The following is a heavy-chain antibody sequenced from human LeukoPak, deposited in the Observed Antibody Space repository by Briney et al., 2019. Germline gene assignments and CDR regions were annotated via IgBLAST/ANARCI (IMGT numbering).Heavy chain of an antibody. Sequence: GGSLRLSCAASGFTFSSYAMHWVRQAPGKGLEYVSAISSNGGSTYYANSVKGRFTISRDNSENTLYLQMGSLRAEDMAVYYCARGLVVGAPVDYWGQGTLVTVSS. CDR3: ARGLVVGAPVDY. CDR2: ISSNGGST. J-gene: IGHJ4*02. D-gene: IGHD1-26*01. CDR1: GFTFSSYA. V-gene: IGHV3-64*01.